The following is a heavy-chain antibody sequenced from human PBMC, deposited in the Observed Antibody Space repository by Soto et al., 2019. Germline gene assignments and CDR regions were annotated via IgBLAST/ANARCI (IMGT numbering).Heavy chain of an antibody. Sequence: QVQLGESGGVVVQPGRSLRLSCGASGFTFSNYGMHWVRQAPGKGREWVAFISNDGSNKNYGDSVKGRFSISRDNSENTLSLQLNSLRAEDTAVYFCAKDQLPVYYYHSRGPFDSWGQGTLVTVSS. CDR2: ISNDGSNK. CDR3: AKDQLPVYYYHSRGPFDS. D-gene: IGHD3-22*01. V-gene: IGHV3-30*18. J-gene: IGHJ4*02. CDR1: GFTFSNYG.